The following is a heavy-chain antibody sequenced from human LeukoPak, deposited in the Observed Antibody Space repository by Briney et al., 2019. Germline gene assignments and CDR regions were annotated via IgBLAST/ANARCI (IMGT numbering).Heavy chain of an antibody. J-gene: IGHJ4*02. CDR2: IYYSGST. V-gene: IGHV4-39*01. Sequence: PSETLSLTCTVSGGSISSSSYYWGWIRQPPGKWLEWIGTIYYSGSTYHNPSLKSRVTISVDTSKNQFSLKLSSVTAADTAVYYCARHASLSIAAYFEYWGQGTLVTVSS. CDR1: GGSISSSSYY. CDR3: ARHASLSIAAYFEY. D-gene: IGHD6-6*01.